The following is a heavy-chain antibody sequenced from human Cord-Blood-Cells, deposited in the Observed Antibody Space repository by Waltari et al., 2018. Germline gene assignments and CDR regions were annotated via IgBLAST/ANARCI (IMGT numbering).Heavy chain of an antibody. V-gene: IGHV1-69*06. J-gene: IGHJ3*02. Sequence: QVPPVQSGAEGKKARAPLKVSCKASGDTFTGYAIHWGRQAPGQGLEWMGRIIPSCGTTNYEQKYQSRVTITADKSRSTAYKELSSLSSEDTAVYYGAREWSDAFDIWGQGTMVTVSS. D-gene: IGHD3-3*01. CDR1: GDTFTGYA. CDR3: AREWSDAFDI. CDR2: IIPSCGTT.